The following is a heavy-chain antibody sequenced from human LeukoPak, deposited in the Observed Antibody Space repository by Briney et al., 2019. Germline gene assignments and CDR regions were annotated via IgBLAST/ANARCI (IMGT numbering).Heavy chain of an antibody. J-gene: IGHJ4*02. CDR2: IKQDGSEK. CDR3: ARGNVVFDY. CDR1: GFTLSSYW. V-gene: IGHV3-7*03. Sequence: PGGSLRLSCAASGFTLSSYWMSWVRQAPGKGLEWVANIKQDGSEKYYVDSVKGRFTISRDNAKNSLYLQMNSLRAEDTAVYYCARGNVVFDYWGQATLVTVSS. D-gene: IGHD2-15*01.